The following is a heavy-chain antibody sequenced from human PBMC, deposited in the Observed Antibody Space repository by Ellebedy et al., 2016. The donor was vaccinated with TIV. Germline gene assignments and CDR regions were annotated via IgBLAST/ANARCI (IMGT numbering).Heavy chain of an antibody. CDR3: ARATYYYDSSGYYY. J-gene: IGHJ4*02. D-gene: IGHD3-22*01. CDR2: IWYDGRNK. CDR1: GFTFSNYG. Sequence: GGSLRLSCAASGFTFSNYGMHWVRQAPGKGLEWVAVIWYDGRNKYYADSVKGRFTISRDNSKNTLYLQMNSLRAEDTAVYYCARATYYYDSSGYYYWGQGTLVTVSS. V-gene: IGHV3-33*08.